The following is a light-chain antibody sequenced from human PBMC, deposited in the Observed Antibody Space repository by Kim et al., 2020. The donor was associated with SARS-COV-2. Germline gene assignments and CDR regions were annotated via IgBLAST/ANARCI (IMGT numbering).Light chain of an antibody. Sequence: SLSPGERATLSCRASQGISSHLAWYQQKPGQAPRVLIYGASARATGIPARFSGSGSGTEFTLTISNLQSEDFAVYYCQQYAYWRAFGQGTRLEIK. V-gene: IGKV3-15*01. J-gene: IGKJ5*01. CDR1: QGISSH. CDR2: GAS. CDR3: QQYAYWRA.